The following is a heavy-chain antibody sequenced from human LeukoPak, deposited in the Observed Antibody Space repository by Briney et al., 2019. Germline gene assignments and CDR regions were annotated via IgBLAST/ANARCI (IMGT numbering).Heavy chain of an antibody. CDR2: ISAYNGNT. CDR1: GYTFTSYG. J-gene: IGHJ6*03. D-gene: IGHD5-12*01. V-gene: IGHV1-18*01. CDR3: ASTPYSGYDVYYYYYMDV. Sequence: ASVKVSCKASGYTFTSYGISWVRQAPGQGLEWMGWISAYNGNTNYAQKLQGRVTMTTDTSTSTAYMELRSLRSDDTAVYYCASTPYSGYDVYYYYYMDVWGKGTTVTVSS.